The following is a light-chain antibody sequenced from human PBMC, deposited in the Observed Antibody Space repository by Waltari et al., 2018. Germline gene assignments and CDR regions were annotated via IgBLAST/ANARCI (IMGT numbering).Light chain of an antibody. V-gene: IGLV7-43*01. CDR1: TGAVHRAYY. CDR2: TAI. CDR3: LLYNGGGWV. Sequence: QTVVTQDPSLTVSPGGTVPLPCASSTGAVHRAYYPNWFQQKPGQAPRALIYTAINKHSWTPARFSGSLLGGKAALTLSGVQPEDEAEYYCLLYNGGGWVFGGGTQLTVL. J-gene: IGLJ3*02.